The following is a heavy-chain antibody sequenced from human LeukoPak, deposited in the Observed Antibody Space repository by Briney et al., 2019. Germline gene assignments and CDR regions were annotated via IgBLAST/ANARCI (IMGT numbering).Heavy chain of an antibody. CDR3: ARTYRKLHGDYGGLVGY. CDR2: INAGNGNT. Sequence: ASVTVSCTASGYTFTSYAMHWVRQAPGQRLEWMGWINAGNGNTKYSQKFQGRVTITRDTSASTAYMELSSLRSEDTAVYYCARTYRKLHGDYGGLVGYWGQGTLVTVSS. V-gene: IGHV1-3*01. CDR1: GYTFTSYA. D-gene: IGHD4-17*01. J-gene: IGHJ4*02.